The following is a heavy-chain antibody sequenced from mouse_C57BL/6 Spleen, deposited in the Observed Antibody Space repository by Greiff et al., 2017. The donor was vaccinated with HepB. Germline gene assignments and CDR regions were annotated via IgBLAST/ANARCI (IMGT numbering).Heavy chain of an antibody. D-gene: IGHD1-1*01. CDR2: ILPGSGST. V-gene: IGHV1-9*01. CDR1: GYTFTGYW. Sequence: QVQLKQSGAELMKPGASVKLSCKATGYTFTGYWIEWVKQRPGHGLEWIGEILPGSGSTNYNEKFKGKATFTADTSSNTAYMQLSSLTTEDSAIYYCARGGIYYYGSSRYFDYWGQGTTLTVSS. J-gene: IGHJ2*01. CDR3: ARGGIYYYGSSRYFDY.